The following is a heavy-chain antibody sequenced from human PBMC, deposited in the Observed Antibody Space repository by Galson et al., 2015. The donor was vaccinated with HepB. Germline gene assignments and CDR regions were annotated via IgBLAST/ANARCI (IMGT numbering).Heavy chain of an antibody. CDR2: IDPSDSYT. CDR1: GYSFTSYW. J-gene: IGHJ3*02. D-gene: IGHD2-2*02. V-gene: IGHV5-10-1*01. CDR3: ARLVVVPAAILTAAFDI. Sequence: QSGAEVTKPGESLRISCKGSGYSFTSYWISWVRQMPGKGLEWMGRIDPSDSYTNYSPSFQGHVTISADKSISTAYLQWSSLKASDTAMYYCARLVVVPAAILTAAFDIWGQGTMVTVSS.